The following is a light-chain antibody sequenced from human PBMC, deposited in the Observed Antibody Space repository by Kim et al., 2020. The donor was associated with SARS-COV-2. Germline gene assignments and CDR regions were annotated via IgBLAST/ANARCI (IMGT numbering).Light chain of an antibody. CDR1: QDITNC. CDR2: TAS. Sequence: DIQMTQSPSSLSASVGDRVTITCRASQDITNCLAWYQQKPGEVPKLLIYTASTLQSGVPSRFSGSGSGTDFTLTISSLQPEDVATYYCQHYKSAPRTFGQGTKVDIK. V-gene: IGKV1-27*01. CDR3: QHYKSAPRT. J-gene: IGKJ1*01.